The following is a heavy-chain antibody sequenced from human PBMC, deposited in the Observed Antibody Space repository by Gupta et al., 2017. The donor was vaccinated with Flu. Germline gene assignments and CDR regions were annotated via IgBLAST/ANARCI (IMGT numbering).Heavy chain of an antibody. CDR1: GFTFSSYS. J-gene: IGHJ6*04. CDR3: ARESGSVVVPAAMDV. D-gene: IGHD2-2*01. V-gene: IGHV3-21*01. Sequence: EVQLVESGGGLVKPGGSLRLSCAASGFTFSSYSMNWVRQVPGKGLEGVSSSSSSSSYIYYADSGKRRFTISRDNAKNSLYLQMNSLRAEDTAVYYCARESGSVVVPAAMDVWGKGTTVTVSS. CDR2: SSSSSSYI.